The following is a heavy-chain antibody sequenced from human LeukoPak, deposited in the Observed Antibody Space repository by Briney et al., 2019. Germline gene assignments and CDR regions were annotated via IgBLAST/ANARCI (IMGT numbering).Heavy chain of an antibody. V-gene: IGHV3-23*01. CDR1: GLTFRTYS. CDR3: AKDRLPDGRWSLDY. Sequence: PGGSLRLSCAASGLTFRTYSMTWYRQAPGKGLEWVSGIYGDGQTTFYADSVKGRLTISKDNSGNTLYLQMNSLRAEDTAIYYCAKDRLPDGRWSLDYWGQGALVTVSS. J-gene: IGHJ4*02. CDR2: IYGDGQTT. D-gene: IGHD6-13*01.